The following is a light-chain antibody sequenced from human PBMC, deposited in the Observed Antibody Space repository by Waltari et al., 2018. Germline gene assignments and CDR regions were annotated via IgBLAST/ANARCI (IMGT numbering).Light chain of an antibody. CDR2: DAS. Sequence: DIQMTQSPSSVSASVGDRVTLTCRASQGISSRLAWYQQKPGKAPKLLIYDASSVHSGVPSRVSGSGSGTDFTLTIRSLQPEDFATYYCQQVNSFPRTFGQGTKVEVK. CDR3: QQVNSFPRT. V-gene: IGKV1-12*01. J-gene: IGKJ1*01. CDR1: QGISSR.